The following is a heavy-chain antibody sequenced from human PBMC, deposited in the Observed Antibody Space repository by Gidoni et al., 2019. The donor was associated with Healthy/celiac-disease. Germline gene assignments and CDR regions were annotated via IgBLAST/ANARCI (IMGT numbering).Heavy chain of an antibody. J-gene: IGHJ3*02. Sequence: EVQLLESGGGLVQPGGSLRLSCAASGFTFSSYAMSWVRQAPGKWREGVGASSGSGCSTDYADSVKGRFTISRVNSKNTLYLQMNSLRAEYTAVDHCAKDRGYSSSGPIFDAFDIWGQGTMVTVSS. CDR2: SSGSGCST. CDR1: GFTFSSYA. V-gene: IGHV3-23*01. CDR3: AKDRGYSSSGPIFDAFDI. D-gene: IGHD6-6*01.